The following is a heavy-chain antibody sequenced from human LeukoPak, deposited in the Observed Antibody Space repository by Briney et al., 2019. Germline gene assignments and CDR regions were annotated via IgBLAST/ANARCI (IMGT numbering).Heavy chain of an antibody. J-gene: IGHJ4*02. V-gene: IGHV3-23*01. D-gene: IGHD1-26*01. CDR3: ARSAFFGMGAGEFDY. CDR1: GFTFSSYA. Sequence: GGSLRLSCAASGFTFSSYAMSWVRQAAGKGLQWVSSISARGDITNSADSLKGRFTISRDNSKNRVDLQMASLRAEDTAVYYCARSAFFGMGAGEFDYWGQGALVTVSS. CDR2: ISARGDIT.